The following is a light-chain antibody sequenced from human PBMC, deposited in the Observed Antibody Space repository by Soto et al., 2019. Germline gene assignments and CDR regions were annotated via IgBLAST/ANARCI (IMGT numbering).Light chain of an antibody. J-gene: IGKJ3*01. CDR1: QSISSW. CDR2: AAS. Sequence: DIQRTQSPSTLSASVGDRVTITCRASQSISSWLAWYQKKPGKAPKILIYAASSLQSGVPSRFSGSGSGTDFNLTISSLQTEDSATYYCQQKYSTPITFGQGTKVDIK. CDR3: QQKYSTPIT. V-gene: IGKV1-39*01.